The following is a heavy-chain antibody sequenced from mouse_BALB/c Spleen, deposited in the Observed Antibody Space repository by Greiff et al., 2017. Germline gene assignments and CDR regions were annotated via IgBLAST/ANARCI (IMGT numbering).Heavy chain of an antibody. CDR1: GFTFSSYA. Sequence: EVKLMESGGGLVKPGGSLKLSCAASGFTFSSYAMSWVRQTPEKRLEWVASISSGGSTYYPDSVKGRFTISRDNARNILYLQMSSLRSEDTAMYYCARGGIYYDYDDGPAWFAYWGQGTLVTVSA. CDR2: ISSGGST. J-gene: IGHJ3*01. CDR3: ARGGIYYDYDDGPAWFAY. V-gene: IGHV5-6-5*01. D-gene: IGHD2-4*01.